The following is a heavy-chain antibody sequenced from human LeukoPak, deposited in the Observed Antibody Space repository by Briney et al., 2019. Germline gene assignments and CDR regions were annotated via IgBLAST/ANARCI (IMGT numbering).Heavy chain of an antibody. V-gene: IGHV3-30*02. CDR1: GFTFSSYG. J-gene: IGHJ4*02. CDR2: IRYDGSNK. CDR3: AKDLKWFGELLSSGFDY. D-gene: IGHD3-10*01. Sequence: GGSLRLSCAASGFTFSSYGMHWVRQAPGKGLEWVAFIRYDGSNKYYADSVKGRFTISRDNSKHTLYLQMSSLRAEDTAVYYCAKDLKWFGELLSSGFDYWGQGTLVTVSS.